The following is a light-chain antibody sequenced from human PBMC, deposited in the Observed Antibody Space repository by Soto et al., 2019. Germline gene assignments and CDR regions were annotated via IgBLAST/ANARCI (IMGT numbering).Light chain of an antibody. CDR2: DVS. J-gene: IGLJ1*01. V-gene: IGLV2-14*01. Sequence: QSVLTQPASVSGSPGQSITISCTGTSSDVGGYNYDSWYQQHPGKARKLMIYDVSNRPSGVSNRFSGSKSGNTASLTISGLQAEDEADYYCSSYTSSSTLRVFGTGTKLTVL. CDR1: SSDVGGYNY. CDR3: SSYTSSSTLRV.